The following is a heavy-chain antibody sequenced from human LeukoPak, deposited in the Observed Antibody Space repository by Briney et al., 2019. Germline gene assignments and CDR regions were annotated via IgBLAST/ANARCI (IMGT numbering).Heavy chain of an antibody. CDR3: AREFGSSWSFDY. CDR1: GASVSSGDYY. Sequence: PSETLSLTCTVSGASVSSGDYYWTWLRQHPAKGLEWLGYIYSSGTTYYNPPLKSRVSISVDTSKNQFSLKLASVTAADTAVYYCAREFGSSWSFDYWGQGALVTVSS. D-gene: IGHD6-13*01. CDR2: IYSSGTT. V-gene: IGHV4-31*03. J-gene: IGHJ4*02.